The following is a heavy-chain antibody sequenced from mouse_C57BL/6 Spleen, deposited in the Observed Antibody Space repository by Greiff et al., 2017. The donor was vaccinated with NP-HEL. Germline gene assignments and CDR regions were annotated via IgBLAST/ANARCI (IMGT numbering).Heavy chain of an antibody. J-gene: IGHJ3*01. CDR2: IYPGDGDT. D-gene: IGHD2-1*01. CDR3: ASYGNFGFAY. CDR1: GYAFSSYW. Sequence: QVHVKQSGAELVKPGASVKISCKASGYAFSSYWMNWVKQRPGKGLEWIGQIYPGDGDTNYNGKFKGKATLTADKSSSTAYMQLSSLTSEDSAVYFCASYGNFGFAYWVQGSLVTVSA. V-gene: IGHV1-80*01.